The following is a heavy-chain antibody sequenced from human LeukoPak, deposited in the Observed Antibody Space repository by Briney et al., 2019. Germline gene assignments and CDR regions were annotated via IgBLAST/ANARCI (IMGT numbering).Heavy chain of an antibody. CDR3: AKGGIVGATSWVYYYYYMDV. D-gene: IGHD1-26*01. CDR2: ISSSSSSYI. J-gene: IGHJ6*03. V-gene: IGHV3-21*04. CDR1: GFTFSSYS. Sequence: AGGSLRLSCAASGFTFSSYSMNWVRQAPGKGLEWVTSISSSSSSYIYYADSVKGRFTISRDNSKNTLYLQMNSLRAEDTAVYYCAKGGIVGATSWVYYYYYMDVWGKGTTVTVSS.